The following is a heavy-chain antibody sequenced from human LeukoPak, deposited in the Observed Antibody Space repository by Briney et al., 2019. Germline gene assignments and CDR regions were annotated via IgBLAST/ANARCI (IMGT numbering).Heavy chain of an antibody. J-gene: IGHJ4*02. CDR3: VKGSSGWYEGYFDY. V-gene: IGHV3-64D*09. Sequence: GGSLRLSCSASGFTFSWYAMHWVRQAPGKGLEYVSTISSNGGSTYYADSVKGRFTISIDNSKNTLYLQMSSLRAEDTAVYYCVKGSSGWYEGYFDYWGRGTLVTVSS. CDR2: ISSNGGST. CDR1: GFTFSWYA. D-gene: IGHD6-19*01.